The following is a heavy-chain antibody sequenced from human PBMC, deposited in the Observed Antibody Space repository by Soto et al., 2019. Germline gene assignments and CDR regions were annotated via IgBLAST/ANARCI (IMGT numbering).Heavy chain of an antibody. D-gene: IGHD2-15*01. CDR3: ARDQGYCSGGSCYSGNYYYYYGMDV. CDR2: IWYGGSNK. CDR1: GFTFSSYG. J-gene: IGHJ6*02. V-gene: IGHV3-33*01. Sequence: GGSLRLSCAASGFTFSSYGMHWVRQAPGKGLEWVAVIWYGGSNKYYADSVKGRFTISRDNSKNTLYLQMNSLRAEDTAVYYCARDQGYCSGGSCYSGNYYYYYGMDVWGQGTTVTVSS.